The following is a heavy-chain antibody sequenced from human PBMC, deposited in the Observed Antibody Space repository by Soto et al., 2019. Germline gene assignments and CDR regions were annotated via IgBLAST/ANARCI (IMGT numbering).Heavy chain of an antibody. CDR2: INGGAGST. J-gene: IGHJ4*02. D-gene: IGHD4-17*01. CDR1: GFPFSNDA. V-gene: IGHV3-23*01. CDR3: AKIPIMTTVTHYFDY. Sequence: EVQLLESGGGLAQPGGSLRLSCAASGFPFSNDAMSWVRQAPGKGLEWVSTINGGAGSTYYADSVKGRFTISRDDSKNTLYLQMNSLRAEDTAVYYCAKIPIMTTVTHYFDYWGQGTLVTVSS.